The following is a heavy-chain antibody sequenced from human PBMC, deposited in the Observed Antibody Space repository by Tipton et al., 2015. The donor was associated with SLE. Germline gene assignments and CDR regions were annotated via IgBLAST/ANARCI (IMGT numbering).Heavy chain of an antibody. Sequence: TLSLTCAVSGGSIRGSNWWSWVRQPPGKGLEWIGEIDHSGSTNSNPSLKSRVTISVDTSKNQFSLRLSSVTAADTAVYYCARLSGDSTWYVDLWGRGTLVTVSS. CDR1: GGSIRGSNW. D-gene: IGHD7-27*01. J-gene: IGHJ2*01. CDR3: ARLSGDSTWYVDL. V-gene: IGHV4-4*02. CDR2: IDHSGST.